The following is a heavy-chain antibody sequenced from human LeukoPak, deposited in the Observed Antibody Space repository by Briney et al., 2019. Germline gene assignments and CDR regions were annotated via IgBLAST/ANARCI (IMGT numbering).Heavy chain of an antibody. CDR1: GGSISSYY. CDR2: IYYSGST. D-gene: IGHD1-1*01. J-gene: IGHJ6*03. Sequence: SETLSLTCTVSGGSISSYYWSWIRQPPGKGLEWIAYIYYSGSTNYNPSLKSRVTISVDTSKNQFSLKLSSVTAADTAVYYCARAVQLERPPPLIGYYYMDVWGKGTTVTVSS. CDR3: ARAVQLERPPPLIGYYYMDV. V-gene: IGHV4-59*01.